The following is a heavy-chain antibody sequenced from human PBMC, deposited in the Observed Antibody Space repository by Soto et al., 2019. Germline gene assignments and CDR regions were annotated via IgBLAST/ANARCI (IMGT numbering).Heavy chain of an antibody. D-gene: IGHD4-4*01. CDR3: ARVLPTVTTQWFDP. J-gene: IGHJ5*02. CDR2: IYYSGST. CDR1: GGSISSGGYY. V-gene: IGHV4-31*03. Sequence: SETLSLTCTVSGGSISSGGYYWSWIRQHPGKGLEWIGYIYYSGSTYYNPSLKSRVTISVDTSKNQFSLKLSSVTAADTAVYYCARVLPTVTTQWFDPWGQGTLVTVS.